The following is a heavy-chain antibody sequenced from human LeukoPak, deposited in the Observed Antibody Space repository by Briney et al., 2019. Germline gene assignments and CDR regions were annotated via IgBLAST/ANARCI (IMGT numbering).Heavy chain of an antibody. Sequence: PGGSLRLSCAASGFTFSSYAMSWVRQAPGKGLEWVSSIRSSGGSTFYADSVRGRFTISRDNSKNTLYLQMNTLRADDTAVYYCARDGFGTGSNWGQGTLVTVSS. V-gene: IGHV3-23*01. CDR1: GFTFSSYA. J-gene: IGHJ4*02. CDR2: IRSSGGST. D-gene: IGHD3-16*01. CDR3: ARDGFGTGSN.